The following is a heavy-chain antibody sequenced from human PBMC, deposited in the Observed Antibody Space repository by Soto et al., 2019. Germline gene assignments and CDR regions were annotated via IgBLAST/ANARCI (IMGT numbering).Heavy chain of an antibody. D-gene: IGHD3-3*01. CDR2: ISAYNGNT. CDR3: ARDMGATIFGVVYYYYGMDV. J-gene: IGHJ6*02. V-gene: IGHV1-18*04. CDR1: GYTFTSYG. Sequence: ASVKVSCKASGYTFTSYGISWVRQAPGQGLEWMGWISAYNGNTNYAQKLQGRVTMTTDTSTSTAYMELRSLRSDDTAVYYCARDMGATIFGVVYYYYGMDVWGQGTTVTVSS.